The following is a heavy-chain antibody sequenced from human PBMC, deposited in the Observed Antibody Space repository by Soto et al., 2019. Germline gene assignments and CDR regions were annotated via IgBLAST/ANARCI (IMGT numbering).Heavy chain of an antibody. CDR1: GGSVSSGSYY. Sequence: QVQLQESGPGLVKPSEILSLTCTVSGGSVSSGSYYWSWIRQPPGKGLEWIGYIYYSGSTNYNPSLKSRVTISVDTSKNQFSLKLSSVTAADTAVYYCARGTTLSDYWGQGTLVTVSS. D-gene: IGHD1-1*01. CDR2: IYYSGST. V-gene: IGHV4-61*01. CDR3: ARGTTLSDY. J-gene: IGHJ4*02.